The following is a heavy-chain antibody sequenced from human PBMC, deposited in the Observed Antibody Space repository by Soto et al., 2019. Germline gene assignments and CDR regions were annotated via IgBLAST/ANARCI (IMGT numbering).Heavy chain of an antibody. CDR3: ARDRNSQGFDY. CDR2: IYYSGST. J-gene: IGHJ4*02. Sequence: QVQLQESGPGLVKPSETLSLTCTVSGGSVSSGSYYWSWIRQPPGKGLEWIGYIYYSGSTNYNPSLKSRVTISVDTSKNQCSRKLSSVTAADTAVYYCARDRNSQGFDYWGQGTLVTVSS. CDR1: GGSVSSGSYY. V-gene: IGHV4-61*01. D-gene: IGHD4-4*01.